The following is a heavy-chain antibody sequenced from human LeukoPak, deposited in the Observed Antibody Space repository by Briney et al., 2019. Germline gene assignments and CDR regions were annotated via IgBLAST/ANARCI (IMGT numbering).Heavy chain of an antibody. CDR2: IYSGGNT. CDR1: GFTFSSDY. D-gene: IGHD3-10*01. CDR3: ARDAYRYENDGFFDN. J-gene: IGHJ4*02. Sequence: GGSLRLSCAASGFTFSSDYMAWVRQAPGKGLDWVSIIYSGGNTYYPDSVKGPFALSRDTSKNILYLQMNNLRAEDTAVYHCARDAYRYENDGFFDNWGQGTLVTVSS. V-gene: IGHV3-53*01.